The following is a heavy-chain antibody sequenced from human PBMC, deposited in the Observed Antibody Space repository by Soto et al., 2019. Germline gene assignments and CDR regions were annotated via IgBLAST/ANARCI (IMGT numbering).Heavy chain of an antibody. D-gene: IGHD6-13*01. Sequence: EVQLLESGGGLVQPGGSLRLSCAASGFTFSSYAMSWVRQAPGKGLEWVSASSGSGGSTYYADSVKGRFTISRDNSKNPLYMQMNSLRAEDTAVYYCAKGVVAAAAGVTHFDYWGQGTLVTVSS. J-gene: IGHJ4*02. CDR1: GFTFSSYA. CDR2: SSGSGGST. V-gene: IGHV3-23*01. CDR3: AKGVVAAAAGVTHFDY.